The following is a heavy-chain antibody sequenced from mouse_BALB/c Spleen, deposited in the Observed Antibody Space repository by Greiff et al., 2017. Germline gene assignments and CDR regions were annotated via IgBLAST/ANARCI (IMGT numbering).Heavy chain of an antibody. V-gene: IGHV1S81*02. J-gene: IGHJ2*01. D-gene: IGHD1-1*01. CDR1: GYTFTSYY. Sequence: QVQLQQPGAELVKPGASVKLSCKASGYTFTSYYMYWVKQRPGQGLEWIGGINPSNGGTNFNEKFKSKATLTVDKSSSTAYMQLSSLTSEDSAVYYCTRWGGSSSDYWGQGTTLTVSS. CDR3: TRWGGSSSDY. CDR2: INPSNGGT.